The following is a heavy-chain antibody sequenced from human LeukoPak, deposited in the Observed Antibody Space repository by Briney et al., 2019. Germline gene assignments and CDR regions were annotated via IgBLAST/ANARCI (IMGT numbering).Heavy chain of an antibody. Sequence: GGSLRLSCVASGFIFSNYWMSWVRQAPGKGLEWVANMNQDGSEKDYVDSVKGRFTISRDNARESLYLQMSSLRAEDTAVYYCATYTHWVAGDVWGHGTTVTVSS. V-gene: IGHV3-7*01. CDR2: MNQDGSEK. CDR1: GFIFSNYW. CDR3: ATYTHWVAGDV. J-gene: IGHJ6*02. D-gene: IGHD3-16*01.